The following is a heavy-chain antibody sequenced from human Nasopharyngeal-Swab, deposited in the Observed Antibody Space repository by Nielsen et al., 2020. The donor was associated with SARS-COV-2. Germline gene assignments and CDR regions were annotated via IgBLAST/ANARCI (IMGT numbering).Heavy chain of an antibody. CDR2: INHSGST. CDR3: ARDRDYYDSSGYVY. J-gene: IGHJ4*02. Sequence: WSRQCPGKGLEWIGEINHSGSTNYNPSLKRRVTISVDTSKNQFSLKLSSVTAADTAVYYCARDRDYYDSSGYVYWGQGTLVTVSS. D-gene: IGHD3-22*01. V-gene: IGHV4-34*01.